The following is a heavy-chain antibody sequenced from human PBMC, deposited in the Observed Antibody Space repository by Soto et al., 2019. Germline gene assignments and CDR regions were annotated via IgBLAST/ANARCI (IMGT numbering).Heavy chain of an antibody. Sequence: SVKVSCKASGGTFSSYAISWVRQAPGQGLEWMGGITPIFGTADYAQKFQGRVTITADESTSTGNMELSSLRSEDTAVYYCASHYDSSGYYYRGLDYWGQGTLVTVSS. CDR1: GGTFSSYA. CDR3: ASHYDSSGYYYRGLDY. V-gene: IGHV1-69*13. J-gene: IGHJ4*02. CDR2: ITPIFGTA. D-gene: IGHD3-22*01.